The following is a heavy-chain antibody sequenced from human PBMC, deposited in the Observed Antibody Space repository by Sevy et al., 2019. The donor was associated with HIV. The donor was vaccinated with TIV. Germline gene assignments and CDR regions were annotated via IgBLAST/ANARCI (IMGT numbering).Heavy chain of an antibody. J-gene: IGHJ4*02. CDR1: GFIFSSYE. CDR3: ARDLPPSATTVAHFDN. CDR2: ISNSGSAL. Sequence: GGSLRLSCAASGFIFSSYEMNWVRQAPGKGLEWISYISNSGSALYYSDSVKGRFTISRDNAKNSLYLKMNSLRAEDTAVYYCARDLPPSATTVAHFDNWGQGTLVTVSS. D-gene: IGHD4-4*01. V-gene: IGHV3-48*03.